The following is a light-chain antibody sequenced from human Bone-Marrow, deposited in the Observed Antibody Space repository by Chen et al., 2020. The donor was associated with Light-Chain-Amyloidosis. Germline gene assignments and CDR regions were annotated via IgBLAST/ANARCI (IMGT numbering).Light chain of an antibody. CDR3: QQYANSPIT. V-gene: IGKV3-20*01. CDR1: QSVGKNF. CDR2: RAS. Sequence: EIVLTKSPGTLYVSPGERTTLFCRAIQSVGKNFLAWYQPKPGQSPRLLIYRASARATGTPDRFSGSESGTDFTLTVTRLEPDDSAVYYCQQYANSPITFGQGTRLEIK. J-gene: IGKJ5*01.